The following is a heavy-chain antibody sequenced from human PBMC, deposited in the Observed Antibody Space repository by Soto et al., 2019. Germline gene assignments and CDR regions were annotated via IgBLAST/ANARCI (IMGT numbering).Heavy chain of an antibody. CDR2: TYYRSQWYN. D-gene: IGHD6-19*01. Sequence: QTLSLTCVISGDSVSSNSAAWNWIRQSPSRGLEWLGRTYYRSQWYNDYAVSVKGRIIINPDTSKNQFSLQLSSVTPEDTAVYYCARTVARDYYYKGVDVWGQGTTVTVSS. V-gene: IGHV6-1*01. CDR1: GDSVSSNSAA. CDR3: ARTVARDYYYKGVDV. J-gene: IGHJ6*02.